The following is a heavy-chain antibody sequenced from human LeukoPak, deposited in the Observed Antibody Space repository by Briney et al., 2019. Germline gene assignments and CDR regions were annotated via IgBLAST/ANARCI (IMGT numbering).Heavy chain of an antibody. CDR1: GFTFSSYS. J-gene: IGHJ4*02. V-gene: IGHV3-48*01. D-gene: IGHD2/OR15-2a*01. Sequence: GGSLRLSCAASGFTFSSYSMNWVRQAPGKGLEWVSYISSSSSTIYYADSVKGRFTISRDNAKNSLYLQMNSLRAEDTAVYYCAREGPRGNSQFDYWGQGTLVTVSS. CDR2: ISSSSSTI. CDR3: AREGPRGNSQFDY.